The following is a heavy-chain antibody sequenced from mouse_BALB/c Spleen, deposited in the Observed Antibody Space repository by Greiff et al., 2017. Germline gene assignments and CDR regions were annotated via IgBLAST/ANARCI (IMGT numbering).Heavy chain of an antibody. CDR2: ISYSGST. V-gene: IGHV3-2*02. D-gene: IGHD1-1*01. CDR3: AREGVLFEDFDV. CDR1: GYSITSDYA. J-gene: IGHJ1*01. Sequence: EVKLMESGPGLVKPSQSLSLTCTVTGYSITSDYAWNWIRQFPGNKLEWMGYISYSGSTSYNPSLKSRISITRDTSKNQFFLQLNSVTTEDTATYYCAREGVLFEDFDVWGAGTTVTVSS.